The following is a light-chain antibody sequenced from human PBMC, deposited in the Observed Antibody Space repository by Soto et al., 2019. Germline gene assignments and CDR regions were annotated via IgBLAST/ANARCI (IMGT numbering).Light chain of an antibody. J-gene: IGKJ1*01. CDR2: DAS. CDR3: QQYNNWPPWT. V-gene: IGKV3-15*01. Sequence: EMVVTQSPATLSVSPGEGATLSCRASQSVGRSLAWYQQKPGQAPRLLISDASTRATGIPARFSGSGSGTEFTLTISSLQSEDFAVYYCQQYNNWPPWTFGQGTKVDIK. CDR1: QSVGRS.